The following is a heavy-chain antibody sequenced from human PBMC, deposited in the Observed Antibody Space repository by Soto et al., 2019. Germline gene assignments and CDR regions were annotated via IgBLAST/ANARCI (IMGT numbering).Heavy chain of an antibody. Sequence: TGGSLRLSCAASGFTFSSYGMHWVRQAPGKGLEWVAVIWYDGSNKYYADSVKGRFTISRDNSKNTLYLQMTSLRADDTAVYYCARGHGVATTMGWFDPWGQGTLVTVSS. CDR3: ARGHGVATTMGWFDP. V-gene: IGHV3-33*01. J-gene: IGHJ5*02. CDR1: GFTFSSYG. CDR2: IWYDGSNK. D-gene: IGHD5-12*01.